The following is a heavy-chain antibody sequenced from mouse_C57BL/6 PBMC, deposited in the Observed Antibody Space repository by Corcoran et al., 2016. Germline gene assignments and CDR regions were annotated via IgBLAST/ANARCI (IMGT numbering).Heavy chain of an antibody. J-gene: IGHJ4*01. Sequence: DVHLQESGPGLVKPSQSLSLTCSVTGYYITSGYYWNWIRQFPGNKLEWMGYISYDGSNNYNPSLKNRISITRDTSKNQFFLKLNSVTTEDTATYYCARDGSSYWAMDYWGQGTSVTVSS. CDR1: GYYITSGYY. CDR3: ARDGSSYWAMDY. CDR2: ISYDGSN. D-gene: IGHD1-1*01. V-gene: IGHV3-6*01.